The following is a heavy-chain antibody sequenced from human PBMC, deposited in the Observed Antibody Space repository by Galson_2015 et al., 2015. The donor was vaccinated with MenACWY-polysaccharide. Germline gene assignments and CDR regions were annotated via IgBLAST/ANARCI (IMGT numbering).Heavy chain of an antibody. CDR3: TRHLQLPFDY. CDR2: IRNKANNYAT. V-gene: IGHV3-73*01. CDR1: GFSFSDSA. J-gene: IGHJ4*02. Sequence: SLRLSCAASGFSFSDSAMHWVRRASGKGLEWVGRIRNKANNYATTYAESLEGRFTISRDDSENTAYLQMNSLRIEDTAVYYCTRHLQLPFDYWGQGTLVTVSS.